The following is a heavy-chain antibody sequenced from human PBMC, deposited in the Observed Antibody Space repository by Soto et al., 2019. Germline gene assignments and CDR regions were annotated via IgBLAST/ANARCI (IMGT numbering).Heavy chain of an antibody. CDR1: GFTFSSYS. J-gene: IGHJ4*02. D-gene: IGHD6-19*01. CDR3: ARELEDSSGWYSFDY. V-gene: IGHV3-21*01. CDR2: ISSSSSYI. Sequence: EVQLVESGGGLVKPGGSRRLSCAASGFTFSSYSMNWVRRVQGRGLEGVSSISSSSSYIYYADSVKGQFTITRDNAKNALYLKMNSLRAEDTAVYYCARELEDSSGWYSFDYWGQGTLVTVSS.